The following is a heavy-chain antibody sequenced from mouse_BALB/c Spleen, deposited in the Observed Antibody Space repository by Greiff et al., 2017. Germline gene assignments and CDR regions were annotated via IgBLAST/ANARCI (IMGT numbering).Heavy chain of an antibody. CDR1: GYAFSSYW. D-gene: IGHD1-1*01. V-gene: IGHV1-80*01. CDR3: ARATTVPLYAMDY. CDR2: IYPGDGDT. J-gene: IGHJ4*01. Sequence: VQLQQSGAELVRPGSSVKISCKASGYAFSSYWMNWVKQRPGQGLEWIGQIYPGDGDTNYNGKFKGKATLTADKSSSTAYMQLSSLTSEDSAVYFCARATTVPLYAMDYWGQGTSVTVSS.